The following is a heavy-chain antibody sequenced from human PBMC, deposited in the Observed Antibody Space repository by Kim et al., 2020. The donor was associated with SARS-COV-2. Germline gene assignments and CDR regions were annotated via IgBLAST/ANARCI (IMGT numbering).Heavy chain of an antibody. J-gene: IGHJ5*02. Sequence: SETLSLTCTVSGGSVSSGSYYWSWIRQPPGKGLEWIGYIYYSGSTNYNPSLKSRVTISVDTSKNQFSLKLSSVTAADTAVYYCARLGPGLLNWFDPWGQGTLVTVSS. CDR2: IYYSGST. CDR3: ARLGPGLLNWFDP. CDR1: GGSVSSGSYY. D-gene: IGHD1-26*01. V-gene: IGHV4-61*01.